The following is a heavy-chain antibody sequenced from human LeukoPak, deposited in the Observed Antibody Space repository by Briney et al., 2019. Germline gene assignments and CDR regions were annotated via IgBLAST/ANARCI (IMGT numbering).Heavy chain of an antibody. CDR2: INHSGST. J-gene: IGHJ6*03. Sequence: PSETLSLTCAVYGGSFSGYYWSCIRQPPGKGLEWIGEINHSGSTNYNPSLKSRVTISVDTSKNQFSLKLSSVTAADTAVYYCARGSGWYDYYYYMDVWGKGTTVTISS. D-gene: IGHD6-19*01. CDR1: GGSFSGYY. V-gene: IGHV4-34*01. CDR3: ARGSGWYDYYYYMDV.